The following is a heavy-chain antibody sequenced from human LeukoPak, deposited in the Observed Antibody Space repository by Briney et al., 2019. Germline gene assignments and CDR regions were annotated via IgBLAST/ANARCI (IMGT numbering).Heavy chain of an antibody. CDR3: ARDLIAARPGAFDI. CDR2: IGGSRGTT. V-gene: IGHV3-23*01. Sequence: GGSLRLSCVASGFTFSNYAMSWVRQAPGKGLEWVSGIGGSRGTTYYADSVKGRFTISRDNAKNSLYLQMNSLRAEDTAVYYCARDLIAARPGAFDIWGQGTMVTVSS. J-gene: IGHJ3*02. D-gene: IGHD6-6*01. CDR1: GFTFSNYA.